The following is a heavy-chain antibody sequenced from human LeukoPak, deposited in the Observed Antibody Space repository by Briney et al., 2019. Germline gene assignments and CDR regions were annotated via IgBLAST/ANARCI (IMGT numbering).Heavy chain of an antibody. CDR3: AREEGYSYGYHYFDY. J-gene: IGHJ4*02. D-gene: IGHD5-18*01. V-gene: IGHV3-53*01. CDR1: GFTVSSKY. CDR2: IYSGGST. Sequence: PGGSLRLSCAVSGFTVSSKYMSWVRQAPGKGLEWVSVIYSGGSTYYADSVQGRFSISRDNSKNTLYLQMNSLRAEDTAVYYCAREEGYSYGYHYFDYWGQGTLVTVSS.